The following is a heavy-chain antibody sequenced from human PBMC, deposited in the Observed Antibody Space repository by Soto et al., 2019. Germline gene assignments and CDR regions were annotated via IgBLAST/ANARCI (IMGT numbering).Heavy chain of an antibody. CDR2: IKEDGSKK. Sequence: EVQLVESGGGLVQPGGSLRLSCEGFGFTFRNYWMTWVRQVPGKGLEWVANIKEDGSKKYHVDSVEGRFSISRDNAKNSVYLQMYGLRAEDTAVYYCARGLGSALVGFYYGLDVWGQGTTVTVS. CDR1: GFTFRNYW. CDR3: ARGLGSALVGFYYGLDV. D-gene: IGHD5-18*01. V-gene: IGHV3-7*01. J-gene: IGHJ6*02.